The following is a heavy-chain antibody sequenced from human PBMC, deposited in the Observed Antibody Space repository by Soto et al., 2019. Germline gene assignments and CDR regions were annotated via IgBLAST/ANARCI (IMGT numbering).Heavy chain of an antibody. D-gene: IGHD6-19*01. J-gene: IGHJ3*02. CDR3: AREYRSGHDAFDI. V-gene: IGHV3-66*01. CDR1: GFTVSSNY. CDR2: IYSGGST. Sequence: GGSLILSCAASGFTVSSNYMSWVRQAPGKGLEWVSVIYSGGSTYYADSVKGRFTISRDNSKNTLYLQMNSLRAEDTAVYYCAREYRSGHDAFDIWGQGTMVTVSS.